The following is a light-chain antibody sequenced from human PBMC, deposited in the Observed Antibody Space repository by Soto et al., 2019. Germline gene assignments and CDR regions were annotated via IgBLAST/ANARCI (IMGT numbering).Light chain of an antibody. CDR3: QQSYSTPPSLT. V-gene: IGKV1-39*01. CDR1: QSISSY. Sequence: DIQMTQSPSSLSASVRDIVTITCRASQSISSYLNWYQQKPGKAPKLLIYAASSLQSGVPSRFSGSGSGTDFTLTISSLQSEDFASYYCQQSYSTPPSLTFGPGTKVDIK. CDR2: AAS. J-gene: IGKJ3*01.